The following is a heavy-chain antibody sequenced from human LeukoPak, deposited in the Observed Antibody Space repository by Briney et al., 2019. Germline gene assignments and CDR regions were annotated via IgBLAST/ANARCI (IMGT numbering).Heavy chain of an antibody. Sequence: GGSLRLSCAASGFTFSTYGMHWVRQAPGKGLEWVAVISHDGSNKYYAGSVKGRFTISRDNSKNTLYLQMNSLRAEDTAVYYCAKITISGYYYPAGVDYWGQGTLVTVSS. V-gene: IGHV3-30*18. J-gene: IGHJ4*02. CDR3: AKITISGYYYPAGVDY. CDR1: GFTFSTYG. D-gene: IGHD3-22*01. CDR2: ISHDGSNK.